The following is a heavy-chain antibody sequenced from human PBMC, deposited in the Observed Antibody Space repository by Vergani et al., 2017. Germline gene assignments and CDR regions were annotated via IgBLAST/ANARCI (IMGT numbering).Heavy chain of an antibody. CDR3: ARVNTETNGHLYYYYYMDV. V-gene: IGHV4-34*01. CDR1: GGSFTSYH. J-gene: IGHJ6*03. Sequence: QVQLQQWGGGLLKPSETLSLICVVHGGSFTSYHWTWIRQSPGEGREWVGDIDHTGRPNYNPSLQSRLTMSVDKSRNQFSLTLNSVTATDTAIYFCARVNTETNGHLYYYYYMDVWGQGTAVTVS. D-gene: IGHD4-11*01. CDR2: IDHTGRP.